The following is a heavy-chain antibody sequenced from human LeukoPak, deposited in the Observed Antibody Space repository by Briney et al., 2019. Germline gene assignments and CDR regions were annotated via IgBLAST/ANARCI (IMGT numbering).Heavy chain of an antibody. Sequence: PSETLSLTCAVSGGSISSSNWWSWVRQPPGKGLEWIGEIYHSGSINYNPSLKSRVTISVDKSKNQFSLKLSSVTAADTAVYYCARVQQWLVLGWFDPWGQGTLVTVSS. CDR2: IYHSGSI. CDR3: ARVQQWLVLGWFDP. CDR1: GGSISSSNW. V-gene: IGHV4-4*02. D-gene: IGHD6-19*01. J-gene: IGHJ5*02.